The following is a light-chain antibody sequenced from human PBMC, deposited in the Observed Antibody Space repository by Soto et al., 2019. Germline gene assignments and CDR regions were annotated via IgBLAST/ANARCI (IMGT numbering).Light chain of an antibody. CDR2: GAS. CDR3: QQYGSSLLFT. J-gene: IGKJ3*01. V-gene: IGKV3-20*01. CDR1: QSVSSSY. Sequence: ESVVTQSPGTLSLSPGERATLSCRASQSVSSSYLAWYQQKPGQAPRLLIYGASSRATVIPDRFSGSGSGTDFTLTIRRLEPEDIAVYYCQQYGSSLLFTFGPGTTVDIQ.